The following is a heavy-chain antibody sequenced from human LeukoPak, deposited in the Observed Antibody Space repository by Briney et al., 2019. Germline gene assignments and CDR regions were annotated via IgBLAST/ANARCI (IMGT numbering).Heavy chain of an antibody. D-gene: IGHD1-26*01. V-gene: IGHV3-49*04. CDR3: TGSPYYYYYMDV. CDR1: GFTFGDYA. Sequence: GGSLRLSCTASGFTFGDYAMSWVRQAPGKGLEWVGFIRSKAYGGTTEYAASVKGRFTISRDDSKSIAYLQMNSLKTEDTAVYYCTGSPYYYYYMDVWGKGTTVTVSS. J-gene: IGHJ6*03. CDR2: IRSKAYGGTT.